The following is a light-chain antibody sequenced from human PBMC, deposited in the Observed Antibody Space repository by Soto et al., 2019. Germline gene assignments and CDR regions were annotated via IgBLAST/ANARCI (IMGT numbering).Light chain of an antibody. Sequence: QAVVTQEPSLTVSPGGTVTLTCGSSTGAVTSGHYPYWFQQKPGQAPKTLIYDTTIKHSWTPDRFSGSLLGGKAALTLSGAQPEDEAEYYCLLASGGARLFGGGTKLTVL. CDR2: DTT. CDR1: TGAVTSGHY. CDR3: LLASGGARL. V-gene: IGLV7-46*01. J-gene: IGLJ2*01.